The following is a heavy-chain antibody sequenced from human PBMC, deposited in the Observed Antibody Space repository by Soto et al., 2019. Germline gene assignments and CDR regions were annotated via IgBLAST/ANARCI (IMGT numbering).Heavy chain of an antibody. CDR1: VGTFSTYA. D-gene: IGHD5-18*01. CDR3: ASGIQLWLRRINNGYSG. J-gene: IGHJ4*02. V-gene: IGHV1-69*12. Sequence: QVQLVQSGAEVKKPESSVKVSCKAPVGTFSTYAISWVRQAPGQGLEWMGGIIPMFGTANYAQRFQDRGTITADESTNTVDMELSSLRSEDTAVYFCASGIQLWLRRINNGYSGWGQGTLVTVSS. CDR2: IIPMFGTA.